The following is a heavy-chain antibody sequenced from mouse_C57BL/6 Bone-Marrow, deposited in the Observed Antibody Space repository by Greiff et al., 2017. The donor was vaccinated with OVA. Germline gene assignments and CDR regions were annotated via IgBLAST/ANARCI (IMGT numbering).Heavy chain of an antibody. D-gene: IGHD2-5*01. Sequence: VKLQQPGTELVKPGASVKLSCKASGYTFTSYWMHWVKQRPGQGLEWLGNINPSNGGTNYNEKFKSKATLTVDKSSSTAYMQLSSLTSEDSAVYYDARSGNRGYSNPGFAYWGQGTLVTVSA. J-gene: IGHJ3*01. CDR2: INPSNGGT. CDR3: ARSGNRGYSNPGFAY. V-gene: IGHV1-53*01. CDR1: GYTFTSYW.